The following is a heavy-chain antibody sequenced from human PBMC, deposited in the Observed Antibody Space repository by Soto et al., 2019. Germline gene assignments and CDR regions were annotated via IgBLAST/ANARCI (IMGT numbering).Heavy chain of an antibody. V-gene: IGHV3-21*01. J-gene: IGHJ4*02. Sequence: EVQLVESGGGLVKPGGSLRLSCAASGFTFSSYSMNWVRQAPGKGLEWVSSISSSSSYIYYADSVKGRFTISRDNAKNAMHQQMKSLSAEDTGVYYCASRHVEYGSEYLIDYWGKGTLVTVSS. D-gene: IGHD3-10*01. CDR1: GFTFSSYS. CDR3: ASRHVEYGSEYLIDY. CDR2: ISSSSSYI.